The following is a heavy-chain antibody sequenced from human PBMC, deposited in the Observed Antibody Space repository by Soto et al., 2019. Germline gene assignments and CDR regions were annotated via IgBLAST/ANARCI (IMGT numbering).Heavy chain of an antibody. D-gene: IGHD3-16*01. CDR3: AAVRGRWYFDL. Sequence: EVQLVESGGGLVKPGGSLRLSCAASGFTFSDYTMNWVRQAPGKRLEWVSSISSSSSYIYSADSVKGRFTISRDNAKNSLYLQMNSLRAEDTAVFYCAAVRGRWYFDLWGRGTLVSVSS. CDR2: ISSSSSYI. V-gene: IGHV3-21*01. J-gene: IGHJ2*01. CDR1: GFTFSDYT.